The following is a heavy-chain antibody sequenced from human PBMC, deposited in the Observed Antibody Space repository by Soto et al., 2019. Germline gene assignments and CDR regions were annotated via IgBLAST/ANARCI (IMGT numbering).Heavy chain of an antibody. J-gene: IGHJ4*02. CDR2: ISAYNGNT. CDR3: ARELEYCSGGSCYGNDY. CDR1: GYTFTSYG. D-gene: IGHD2-15*01. V-gene: IGHV1-18*01. Sequence: GASVKVSCKASGYTFTSYGISWVRQAPGQGLEWMGWISAYNGNTNYAQKLQGRVTMTTDTSTSTAYMELRSLRSDDTAVYYCARELEYCSGGSCYGNDYWGQGTLVTVPQ.